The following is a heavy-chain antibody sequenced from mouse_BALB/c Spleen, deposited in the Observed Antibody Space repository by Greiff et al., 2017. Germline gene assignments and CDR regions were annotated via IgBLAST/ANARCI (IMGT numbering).Heavy chain of an antibody. V-gene: IGHV1S135*01. CDR2: IDPFNGGT. CDR3: ASTVVATDWYFDV. CDR1: GYSFTSYY. Sequence: EVKLMESGPELMKPGASVKISCKASGYSFTSYYMHWVKQSHGKSLEWIGYIDPFNGGTSYNQKFKGKATLTVDKSSSTAYMHLSSLTTEDSAVYYCASTVVATDWYFDVWGAGTTVTVSS. D-gene: IGHD1-1*01. J-gene: IGHJ1*01.